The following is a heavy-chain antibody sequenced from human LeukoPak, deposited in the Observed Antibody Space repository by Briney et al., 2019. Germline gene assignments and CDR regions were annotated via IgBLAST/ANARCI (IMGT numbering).Heavy chain of an antibody. J-gene: IGHJ4*02. CDR1: GFTFSSYG. Sequence: PGGSLRLSCAASGFTFSSYGMHWVRQAPGKGLEWVAVISDDGTQKKYADSVKGRFTISRDSFKNTLYLQMDSLRADDTAVYYCAKAMEKNFDYWGQGTLVTVSS. CDR2: ISDDGTQK. CDR3: AKAMEKNFDY. D-gene: IGHD1-1*01. V-gene: IGHV3-30*18.